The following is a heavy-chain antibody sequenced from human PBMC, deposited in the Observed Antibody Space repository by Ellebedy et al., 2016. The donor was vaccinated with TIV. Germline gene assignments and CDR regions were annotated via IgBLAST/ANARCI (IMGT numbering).Heavy chain of an antibody. J-gene: IGHJ2*01. V-gene: IGHV3-11*01. CDR2: ISSSSSTI. CDR1: GFTVSSNY. Sequence: GESLKISCAASGFTVSSNYMSWVRQAPGKGLEWVSYISSSSSTIYYADSVKGRFTISRDNAKNSLYLQMNSLRAEDTAVYYCASCIAAAPLEVWYFDLWGRGTLVTVSS. CDR3: ASCIAAAPLEVWYFDL. D-gene: IGHD6-13*01.